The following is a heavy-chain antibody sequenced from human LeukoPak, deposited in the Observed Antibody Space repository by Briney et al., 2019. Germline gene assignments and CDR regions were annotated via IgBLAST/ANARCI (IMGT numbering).Heavy chain of an antibody. J-gene: IGHJ3*02. CDR2: IHHSGNT. CDR3: ARGYYDSSGYSNTFDI. D-gene: IGHD3-22*01. Sequence: SETLSLTCTVSGGSISSDYWSWIRQPPGKGPEWIGYIHHSGNTNYNPSLTSRVTISVDTSKNQFTLRLSSVTAADTAVYYCARGYYDSSGYSNTFDIWGQGTMVTVSS. V-gene: IGHV4-59*08. CDR1: GGSISSDY.